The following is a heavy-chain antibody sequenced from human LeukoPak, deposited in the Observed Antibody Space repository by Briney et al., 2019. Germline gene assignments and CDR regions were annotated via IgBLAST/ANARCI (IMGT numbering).Heavy chain of an antibody. CDR2: IRCDGSNK. J-gene: IGHJ4*02. CDR1: GFTFSSYG. Sequence: GGSLRLSCAASGFTFSSYGMNWVRQAPGKGLQWVAFIRCDGSNKYYTDSVKGRFTISRDNSKKTLYLQMNSLSAEDRAVYYCSTNHAGSCKFESSGPGTLVTVSS. V-gene: IGHV3-30*02. D-gene: IGHD1-26*01. CDR3: STNHAGSCKFES.